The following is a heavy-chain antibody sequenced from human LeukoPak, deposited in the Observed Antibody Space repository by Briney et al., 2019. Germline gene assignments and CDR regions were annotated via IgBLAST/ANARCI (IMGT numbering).Heavy chain of an antibody. Sequence: PGGSLRLSCTASGFTFSNHGMHWVRQAPGKGLEWVAFIRYDGSKKYYADSVKGRFTISRDNSKNTLYLQMNSLRAEDTAVYYCAKVPETYGSVRGYFDYWGQGTLVTVSS. CDR3: AKVPETYGSVRGYFDY. D-gene: IGHD3-10*01. CDR1: GFTFSNHG. V-gene: IGHV3-30*02. CDR2: IRYDGSKK. J-gene: IGHJ4*02.